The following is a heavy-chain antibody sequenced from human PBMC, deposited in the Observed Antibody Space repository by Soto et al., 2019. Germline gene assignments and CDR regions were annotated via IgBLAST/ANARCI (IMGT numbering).Heavy chain of an antibody. J-gene: IGHJ5*02. Sequence: QVQLQESGPGLVKPSQTLSLTCSVSGGSLSRIGYYWSWIRQHPVKGLEWVGYISNSGSTYYNPSLKSRVATSIDTSKNHVSLTLTSLTAADTAVYYCATSAQMATMPDLWGQGTLVTVSS. CDR2: ISNSGST. V-gene: IGHV4-31*03. CDR3: ATSAQMATMPDL. CDR1: GGSLSRIGYY. D-gene: IGHD5-12*01.